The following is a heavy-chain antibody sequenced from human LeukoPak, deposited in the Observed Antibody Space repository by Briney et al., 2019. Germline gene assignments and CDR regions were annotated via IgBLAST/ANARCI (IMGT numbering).Heavy chain of an antibody. V-gene: IGHV4-59*01. J-gene: IGHJ5*02. D-gene: IGHD3-10*01. CDR2: IYYSGST. CDR3: ARYKWFGEMLNWFDP. CDR1: GVSISDYY. Sequence: SETLSLTCTVSGVSISDYYWSWIRQPPGKGLEWIGYIYYSGSTNYNPSLKSRVTISVDTSKNQFSLKLSSVTAADTAVYYCARYKWFGEMLNWFDPWGQGTLVTVSS.